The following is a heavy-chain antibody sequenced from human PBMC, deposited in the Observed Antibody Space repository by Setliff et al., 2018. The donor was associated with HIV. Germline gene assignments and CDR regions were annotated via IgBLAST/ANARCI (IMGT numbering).Heavy chain of an antibody. J-gene: IGHJ6*04. D-gene: IGHD4-17*01. V-gene: IGHV4-4*02. CDR2: IFHSGST. Sequence: SETLSLTCAVSGGSISSSDWWSWVRQPPGKGLEWIGEIFHSGSTKYIPSLKSRVIISVDKSKNQSSLKLGSVTAADTAVYYCARDREGWDYGDYIYYMDVWGKGTTVTVSS. CDR1: GGSISSSDW. CDR3: ARDREGWDYGDYIYYMDV.